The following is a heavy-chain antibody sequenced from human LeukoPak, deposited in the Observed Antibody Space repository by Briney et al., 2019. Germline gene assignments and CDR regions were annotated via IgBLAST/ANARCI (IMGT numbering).Heavy chain of an antibody. CDR2: IYHSGST. CDR1: GGSISSSNW. J-gene: IGHJ4*02. Sequence: KTSETLSLTCAVSGGSISSSNWWSWVRQPPGKGLEWIGEIYHSGSTNYNPSLKSRVILSVDKSKNQFSLKLSSVTAADTAVYFCARGVWSGYYFDYWGQGTLVTVSS. V-gene: IGHV4-4*02. D-gene: IGHD3-3*01. CDR3: ARGVWSGYYFDY.